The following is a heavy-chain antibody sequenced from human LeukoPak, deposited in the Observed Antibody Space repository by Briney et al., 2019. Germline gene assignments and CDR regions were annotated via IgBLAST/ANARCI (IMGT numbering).Heavy chain of an antibody. CDR1: GGSFSGYY. CDR3: ARGRLVGGYGAGGLTIFDY. V-gene: IGHV4-34*01. J-gene: IGHJ4*02. CDR2: INHSGST. D-gene: IGHD5-12*01. Sequence: SETLSLTCAVDGGSFSGYYWSWIRQPPGKGLEWIGEINHSGSTNYNPSLKSRVTISVDTSKNQFSLKLSSVTAADTAVYYCARGRLVGGYGAGGLTIFDYWGQGTLVTVSS.